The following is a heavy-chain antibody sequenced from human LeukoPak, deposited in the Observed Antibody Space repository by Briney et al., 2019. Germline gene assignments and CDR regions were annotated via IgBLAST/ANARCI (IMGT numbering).Heavy chain of an antibody. CDR3: VKGPYSSTWPYFDY. CDR1: GFTFSSYA. Sequence: GGSLRLSCAASGFTFSSYAMSWVRQAPGKGLEYVSAISTNGDTTYYADSVKGRFTISRDNSKNTLYLQMSSLRAEDTAVYYCVKGPYSSTWPYFDYWGQGTLVTVSS. D-gene: IGHD6-13*01. CDR2: ISTNGDTT. J-gene: IGHJ4*02. V-gene: IGHV3-64D*06.